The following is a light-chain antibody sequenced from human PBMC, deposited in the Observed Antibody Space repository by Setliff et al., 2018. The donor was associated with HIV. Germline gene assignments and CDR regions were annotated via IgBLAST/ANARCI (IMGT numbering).Light chain of an antibody. V-gene: IGLV2-23*01. J-gene: IGLJ1*01. CDR2: QAT. Sequence: QSVLTQPASVSGSPGQSITISCTGTSNDVGRYDLVSWYQQHPARAPKLIIYQATRRPSGVPNRFSGSKSGNVASLTISGLQAEDEADYYCCSNTGSNTFVFGTGTKVT. CDR1: SNDVGRYDL. CDR3: CSNTGSNTFV.